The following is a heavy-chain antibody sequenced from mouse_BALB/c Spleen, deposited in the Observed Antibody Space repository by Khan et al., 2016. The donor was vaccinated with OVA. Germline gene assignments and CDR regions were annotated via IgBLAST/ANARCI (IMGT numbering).Heavy chain of an antibody. CDR3: ASGIPHYYAMDY. CDR1: GYTFTSYW. Sequence: QVQLKQSGAELARPGASVKLSCKASGYTFTSYWMQWVKQRPGQGLEWIGAIYPGDGDTRYTQKFKGKATLTADKSSSTAYMQLSSLASEDSAVYYCASGIPHYYAMDYWGQGTSVTVSS. V-gene: IGHV1-87*01. J-gene: IGHJ4*01. CDR2: IYPGDGDT.